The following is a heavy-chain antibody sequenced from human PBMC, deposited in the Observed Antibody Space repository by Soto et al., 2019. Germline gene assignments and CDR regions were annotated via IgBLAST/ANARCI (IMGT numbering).Heavy chain of an antibody. D-gene: IGHD3-22*01. CDR2: IYHCGST. J-gene: IGHJ5*02. V-gene: IGHV4-38-2*01. CDR3: ARVGPWVPYYYDSSPYTFENWFDP. CDR1: GYSISSGYY. Sequence: SETLSLTCAVSGYSISSGYYWGWLRQPPGKGLEWIGSIYHCGSTYYNPSLNSRVTLSIDMTNNHVSLILNSVTAADTAVYYCARVGPWVPYYYDSSPYTFENWFDPWGQGTLVTVSS.